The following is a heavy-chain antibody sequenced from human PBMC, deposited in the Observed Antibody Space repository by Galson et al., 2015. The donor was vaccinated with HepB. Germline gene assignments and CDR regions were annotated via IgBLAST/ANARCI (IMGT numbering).Heavy chain of an antibody. Sequence: SLRLSCAASGFTFSSYSMNWVRQAPGKGLEWVSYISSSSSTIYYADSVKGRFTISRDNAKNSLYLQMNSLRDEDTAVYYCARDQWRGRGVYYFDYWGQGTLVTVSS. CDR1: GFTFSSYS. D-gene: IGHD3-10*01. CDR2: ISSSSSTI. V-gene: IGHV3-48*02. CDR3: ARDQWRGRGVYYFDY. J-gene: IGHJ4*02.